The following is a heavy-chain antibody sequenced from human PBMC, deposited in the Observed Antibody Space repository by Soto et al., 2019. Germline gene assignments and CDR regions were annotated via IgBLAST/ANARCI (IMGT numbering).Heavy chain of an antibody. CDR1: GYTFSNFW. CDR3: ARYSGSYWHYLDF. J-gene: IGHJ4*02. Sequence: LGESLKISCQFSGYTFSNFWIGWVRQLPGKGLEWIGTIYPGDSDTKYSPAFRGQVTISADTSVSTAYLQWRSLEATDSAIYYCARYSGSYWHYLDFWGQGTLVTVSS. CDR2: IYPGDSDT. V-gene: IGHV5-51*01. D-gene: IGHD1-26*01.